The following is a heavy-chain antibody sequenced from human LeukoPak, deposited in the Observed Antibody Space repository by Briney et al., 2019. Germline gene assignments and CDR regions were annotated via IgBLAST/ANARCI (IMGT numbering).Heavy chain of an antibody. CDR1: GFTFSSG. J-gene: IGHJ4*02. CDR2: ISYDESYK. CDR3: AEDPETATFFDL. D-gene: IGHD5-24*01. Sequence: PGGSLRLSCVASGFTFSSGMHWVRQAPGKGLEWVAVISYDESYKSYADSVKGRFTISRDNSKNTLYLQMNSLRPEDTAVYYCAEDPETATFFDLWGQGTLVTVSS. V-gene: IGHV3-30*18.